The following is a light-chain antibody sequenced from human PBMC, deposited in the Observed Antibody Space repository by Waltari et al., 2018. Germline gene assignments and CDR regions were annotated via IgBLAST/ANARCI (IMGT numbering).Light chain of an antibody. J-gene: IGLJ2*01. Sequence: QIVLTQSPSVSASLGASVKLTCTMSSGHSQYAIAWHQQRPEKGPRYLMKVNPDGSQSKGDGIPDPFAGSNSVAEHDFTISRLQSEDEGDYYCQAWGTGFQVFGGGTKLTVL. V-gene: IGLV4-69*01. CDR1: SGHSQYA. CDR3: QAWGTGFQV. CDR2: VNPDGSQ.